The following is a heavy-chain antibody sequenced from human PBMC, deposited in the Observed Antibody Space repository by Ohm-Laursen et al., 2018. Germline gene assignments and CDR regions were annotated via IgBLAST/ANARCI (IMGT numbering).Heavy chain of an antibody. J-gene: IGHJ3*02. D-gene: IGHD7-27*01. CDR2: THYTGST. CDR3: ARHASWGSAFDI. V-gene: IGHV4-59*08. CDR1: GGSISGYY. Sequence: SETLSLTCTVSGGSISGYYWTWIRQPTGRGLEWIGYTHYTGSTNYNPSLKSRVTISLDTSKNQYSLRLTSVTAADTAVYYCARHASWGSAFDIWGQGTMVTVSS.